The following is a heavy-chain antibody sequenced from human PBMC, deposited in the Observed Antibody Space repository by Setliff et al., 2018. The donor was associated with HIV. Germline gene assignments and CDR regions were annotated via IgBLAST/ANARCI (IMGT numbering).Heavy chain of an antibody. V-gene: IGHV3-23*01. CDR2: IRGSGSGDTT. CDR3: AREDSSWYGSLDY. D-gene: IGHD6-13*01. J-gene: IGHJ4*02. CDR1: GSIFSSYA. Sequence: HPGGSLRLSCAATGSIFSSYAMTWVRQAPGKGLEWVSTIRGSGSGDTTHYADFVKGRFTISRDNSKNTVYLQMNSLRAEDMAIYYCAREDSSWYGSLDYWGQGTPVTVS.